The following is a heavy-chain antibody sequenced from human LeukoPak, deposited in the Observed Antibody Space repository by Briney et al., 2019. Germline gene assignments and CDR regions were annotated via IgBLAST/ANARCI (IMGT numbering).Heavy chain of an antibody. CDR1: GFTFSSYS. Sequence: GRSLRLSCAASGFTFSSYSTNWVRQAPGKGLEWVSSVSSSSSYIYYADSVKGRFTISRDNAKNSLYLQMNSLRAEDTAVYYCARGGSRLTTVVTKGFDYWGQGTLVTVSS. CDR3: ARGGSRLTTVVTKGFDY. J-gene: IGHJ4*02. D-gene: IGHD4-23*01. V-gene: IGHV3-21*01. CDR2: VSSSSSYI.